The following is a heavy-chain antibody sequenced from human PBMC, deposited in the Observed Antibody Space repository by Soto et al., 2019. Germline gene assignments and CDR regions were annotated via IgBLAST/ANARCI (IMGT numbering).Heavy chain of an antibody. J-gene: IGHJ4*02. CDR1: GYTFTSYG. CDR2: ISAYNGNT. CDR3: ARVIEAVAGGYSFDY. D-gene: IGHD6-19*01. Sequence: ASVKVSCKASGYTFTSYGISWVRQAPGQGLEWMGWISAYNGNTNYAQKLQGRVTMTTDTSTSTAYMELRSLRSDDTAVYYCARVIEAVAGGYSFDYSGQGTLVTLSS. V-gene: IGHV1-18*04.